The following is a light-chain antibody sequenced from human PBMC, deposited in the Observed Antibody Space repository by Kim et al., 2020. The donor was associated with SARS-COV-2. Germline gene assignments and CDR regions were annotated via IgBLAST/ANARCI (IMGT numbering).Light chain of an antibody. CDR1: QSVSSSY. Sequence: EIVLTQSPGTLSLSPGERATLSCRASQSVSSSYLAWYQQNPGQAPRLLIYGASSRATGIPDRFSGSGSGTDFTLTISRLEPEDFAVYYGQHKVSSPGRFGQGTR. V-gene: IGKV3-20*01. CDR2: GAS. J-gene: IGKJ5*01. CDR3: QHKVSSPGR.